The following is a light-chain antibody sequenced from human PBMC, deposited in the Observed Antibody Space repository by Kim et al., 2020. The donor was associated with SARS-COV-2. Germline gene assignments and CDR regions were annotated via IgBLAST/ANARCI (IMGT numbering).Light chain of an antibody. CDR3: AAWDDSLNGVV. J-gene: IGLJ2*01. V-gene: IGLV1-44*01. CDR2: TNI. CDR1: SSNIGHNT. Sequence: ELTQPPSASGIPGERVTISCSGSSSNIGHNTVTWYQQVPGTAPKLLIYTNIERPSGVPDRFSGSKSGTSASLAISGLQSEDEADYYCAAWDDSLNGVVFGGGTQLTVL.